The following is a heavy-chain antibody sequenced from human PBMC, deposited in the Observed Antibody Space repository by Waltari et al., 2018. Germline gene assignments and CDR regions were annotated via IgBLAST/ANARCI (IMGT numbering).Heavy chain of an antibody. V-gene: IGHV4-39*01. J-gene: IGHJ5*02. D-gene: IGHD6-13*01. CDR2: IYHSGST. CDR3: ARHGQADWFDP. Sequence: QLQLQESGPGLVKPSETLSLTCTVSGGSISSSSYYWGWIRQPPGKGLEWIGSIYHSGSTYYNPSLKSRVTISVDTSKNQFSLKLSSVTAADTAVYYCARHGQADWFDPWGQGTLVTVSS. CDR1: GGSISSSSYY.